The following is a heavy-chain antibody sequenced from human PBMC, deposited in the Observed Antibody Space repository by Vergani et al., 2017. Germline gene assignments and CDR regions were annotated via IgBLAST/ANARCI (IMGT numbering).Heavy chain of an antibody. CDR2: IYQSGST. J-gene: IGHJ3*02. CDR1: GGSISSSNW. D-gene: IGHD6-13*01. CDR3: ARDRTIAAASIGAFDI. V-gene: IGHV4-4*02. Sequence: QVQLQESGPGLVKPSGTLSLTCAVSGGSISSSNWWSWVRQPPGKGLGWIGEIYQSGSTNYNPSLRSRVTISVDKSKNQFSLKLSSVTAADTAVYYCARDRTIAAASIGAFDIWGQGTMVTVSS.